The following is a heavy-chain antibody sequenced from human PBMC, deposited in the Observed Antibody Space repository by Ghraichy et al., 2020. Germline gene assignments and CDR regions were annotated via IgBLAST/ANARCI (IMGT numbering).Heavy chain of an antibody. J-gene: IGHJ4*02. CDR3: AREQQLVIDY. CDR2: ISYDGSNK. V-gene: IGHV3-30-3*01. CDR1: GFTFSSYA. D-gene: IGHD6-13*01. Sequence: LTCAASGFTFSSYAMHWVRQAPGKGLEWVAVISYDGSNKYYADSVKGRFTISRDNSKNTLYLQMNSLRAEDTAVYYCAREQQLVIDYWGQGTLVTVSS.